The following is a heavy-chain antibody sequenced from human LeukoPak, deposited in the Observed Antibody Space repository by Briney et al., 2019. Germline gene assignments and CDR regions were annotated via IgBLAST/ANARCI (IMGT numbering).Heavy chain of an antibody. J-gene: IGHJ4*02. CDR2: IYYSGST. V-gene: IGHV4-30-4*02. Sequence: KPSETLSLTCTVSGGSISSGDYYWSWIRQPPGKGLEWIGYIYYSGSTYYNPSLKSRVTISVDTSKNQFSLKLSSVTAADTAVYYCARDPKTTYYYGSGRRQWGQGTLVTVSS. D-gene: IGHD3-10*01. CDR1: GGSISSGDYY. CDR3: ARDPKTTYYYGSGRRQ.